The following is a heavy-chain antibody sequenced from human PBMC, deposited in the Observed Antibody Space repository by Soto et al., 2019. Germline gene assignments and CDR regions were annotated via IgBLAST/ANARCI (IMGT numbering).Heavy chain of an antibody. CDR2: ISAHNGNT. D-gene: IGHD1-1*01. CDR3: ARGRYGDY. CDR1: GYGFTTYG. Sequence: QVHLVQSGAEVKKPGASVKVSWNGSGYGFTTYGITWVRQAPGQGLEWMAWISAHNGNTNYAQKLQGRVTVTRDTSTSTAYMELRSLRSDDTAVYYCARGRYGDYWGQGALVTVSS. V-gene: IGHV1-18*01. J-gene: IGHJ4*02.